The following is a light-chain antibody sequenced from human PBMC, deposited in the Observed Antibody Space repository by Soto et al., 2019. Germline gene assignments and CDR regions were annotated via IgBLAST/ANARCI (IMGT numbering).Light chain of an antibody. CDR1: SSDIGSHNY. J-gene: IGLJ1*01. CDR3: SSYTSTSTVYV. V-gene: IGLV2-14*03. Sequence: QSALTQPASVSGSPGQSITISCTGTSSDIGSHNYVSWYQHHPGKAPKLIIFDVSNRPSGVSNRFSGSKSGNTASLTISGLQADDEADYYCSSYTSTSTVYVFGTGTKLTVL. CDR2: DVS.